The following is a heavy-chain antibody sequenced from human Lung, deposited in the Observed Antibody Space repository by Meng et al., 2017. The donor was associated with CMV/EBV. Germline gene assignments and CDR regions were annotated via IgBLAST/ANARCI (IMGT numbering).Heavy chain of an antibody. Sequence: QEQLQGTGPGLGKPSGTLSLTCAVSGGSISSSNWWSWVRQPPGKGLEWIGEIYHSESTNYNPSLKSRVTILVDKSKNQFSLKLSSVTAADTAVYYCASFPPPGKQWLVTDYWGQGTLVTVSS. CDR2: IYHSEST. D-gene: IGHD6-19*01. V-gene: IGHV4-4*02. CDR3: ASFPPPGKQWLVTDY. CDR1: GGSISSSNW. J-gene: IGHJ4*02.